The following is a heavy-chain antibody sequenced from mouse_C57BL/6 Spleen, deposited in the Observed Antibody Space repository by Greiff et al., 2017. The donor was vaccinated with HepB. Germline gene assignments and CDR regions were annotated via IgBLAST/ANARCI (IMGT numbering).Heavy chain of an antibody. Sequence: EVQLVESEGGLVQPGSSMKLSCTASGFTFSDYYMAWVRQVPEKGLEWVANINYDGSSTYYLDSLKSRFIISRDNAKNILYLQMSSLKSEDTATYYCARLRDWYFDVWGTGTTVTVSS. V-gene: IGHV5-16*01. CDR3: ARLRDWYFDV. CDR2: INYDGSST. D-gene: IGHD2-12*01. CDR1: GFTFSDYY. J-gene: IGHJ1*03.